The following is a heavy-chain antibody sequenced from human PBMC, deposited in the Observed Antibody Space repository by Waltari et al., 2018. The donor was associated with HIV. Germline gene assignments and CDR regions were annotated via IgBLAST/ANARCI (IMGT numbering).Heavy chain of an antibody. CDR2: INSDGSDT. V-gene: IGHV3-74*01. CDR3: VRGAPFDY. Sequence: EEQLVESGGGLVQPGGSLRLSCAASGFTFSSFWMHLVRQVPGKGLVWVSRINSDGSDTSTADSVKGRFTIFRDNARNTLYLQMHNLRAEDTALYYCVRGAPFDYWGQGALVAVSS. J-gene: IGHJ4*02. CDR1: GFTFSSFW.